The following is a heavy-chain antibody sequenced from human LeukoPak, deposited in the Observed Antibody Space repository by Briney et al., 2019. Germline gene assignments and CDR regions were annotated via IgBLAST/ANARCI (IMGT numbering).Heavy chain of an antibody. CDR1: GVAFASHA. CDR2: ISGSGDNT. CDR3: AKDKKGYSYGYGYYYGMDV. D-gene: IGHD5-18*01. Sequence: GGSLRLSCVASGVAFASHAMSWVRQAPGKGLEWVSGISGSGDNTYYADSVKGRFTISRDNSKNTLYLQMNSLRAEDTAVYYCAKDKKGYSYGYGYYYGMDVWGQGTTVTVSS. V-gene: IGHV3-23*01. J-gene: IGHJ6*02.